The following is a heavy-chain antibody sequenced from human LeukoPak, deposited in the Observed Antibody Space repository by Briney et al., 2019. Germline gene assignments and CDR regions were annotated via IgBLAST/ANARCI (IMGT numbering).Heavy chain of an antibody. V-gene: IGHV3-21*01. CDR1: GFTFSSYS. CDR2: ISTSSSYI. Sequence: MPGGSLRLSCAASGFTFSSYSMNWVRQAPGKGLEWVSSISTSSSYIYYADSVKGRFSISRDNAKKSLYLQMNSLRAEDTAVYYCARALSHCLDYWGQGTLVTVSS. D-gene: IGHD3-16*01. J-gene: IGHJ4*02. CDR3: ARALSHCLDY.